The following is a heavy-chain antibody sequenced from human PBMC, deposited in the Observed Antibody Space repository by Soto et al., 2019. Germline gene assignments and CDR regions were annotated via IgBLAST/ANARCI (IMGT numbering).Heavy chain of an antibody. V-gene: IGHV1-69*13. CDR2: IIAIFGPS. Sequence: SVKASYKSPGGTVSRSAITLVRQAPGQVLEWMGGIIAIFGPSNYVQKFQGRVTINCDESMRTAYTDLSSLRSEDTAVEYCASETSQYYLEYWGQGPLGIVSS. CDR1: GGTVSRSA. J-gene: IGHJ4*02. CDR3: ASETSQYYLEY.